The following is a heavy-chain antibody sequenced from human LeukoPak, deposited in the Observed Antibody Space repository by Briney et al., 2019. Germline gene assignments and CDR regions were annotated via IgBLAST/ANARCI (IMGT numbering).Heavy chain of an antibody. CDR1: GYTFTGYY. Sequence: ASVKVSCEASGYTFTGYYMHWVRQAPGQGLEWMGWINPNSGDTNYAQRFQGRVTMTRDTSISTAYMDLSRLRSDDTAVYYCARDSGYCSSTGCYYFDYWGQGTLVTVSS. J-gene: IGHJ4*02. CDR3: ARDSGYCSSTGCYYFDY. CDR2: INPNSGDT. V-gene: IGHV1-2*02. D-gene: IGHD2-2*01.